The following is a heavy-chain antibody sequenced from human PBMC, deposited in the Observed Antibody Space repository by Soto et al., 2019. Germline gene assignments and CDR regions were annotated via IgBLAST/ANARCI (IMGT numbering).Heavy chain of an antibody. D-gene: IGHD6-6*01. CDR2: IDPSDSYT. CDR3: ARHRSIAARLGY. CDR1: GYSFTSYW. J-gene: IGHJ4*02. V-gene: IGHV5-10-1*01. Sequence: GESLKISCKGSGYSFTSYWISWVRQMPGKGLEWMGRIDPSDSYTNYSPSFQGHVTISADKSISTAYLQWSSLKASDTAMYYCARHRSIAARLGYWGQGTLVTAPQ.